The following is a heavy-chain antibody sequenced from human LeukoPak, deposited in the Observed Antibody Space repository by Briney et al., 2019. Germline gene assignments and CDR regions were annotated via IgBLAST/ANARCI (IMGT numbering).Heavy chain of an antibody. CDR1: GGTFSSYA. Sequence: SVKVSCKASGGTFSSYAISWVRQAPGQGLEWMGRIIPIFGTANYAQKFQGRVTTTTDESTSTAYMELSSLRSEDTAVYYCARDREPEVYYMDVWGKGTTVTVSS. CDR2: IIPIFGTA. D-gene: IGHD1-26*01. CDR3: ARDREPEVYYMDV. J-gene: IGHJ6*03. V-gene: IGHV1-69*05.